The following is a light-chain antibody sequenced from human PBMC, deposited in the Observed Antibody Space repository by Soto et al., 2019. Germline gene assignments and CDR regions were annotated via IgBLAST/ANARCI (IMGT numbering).Light chain of an antibody. J-gene: IGKJ4*01. CDR3: QQYYSYLIT. CDR1: QGISSY. V-gene: IGKV1-8*01. Sequence: IRMTQSPSSLSASTGDRVTITCRASQGISSYLAWYQQKPGKAPKLLIYAASTLQSGVPSRFSGSGSGTDFTLTISCLQSEDFATYYCQQYYSYLITFGGGTKVEIK. CDR2: AAS.